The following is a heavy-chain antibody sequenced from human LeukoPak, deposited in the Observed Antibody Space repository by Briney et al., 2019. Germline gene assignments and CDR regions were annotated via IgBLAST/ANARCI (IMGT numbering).Heavy chain of an antibody. J-gene: IGHJ4*02. Sequence: GGSLRLSCAASGFTFSSYGMHWIRQAPGKGLEWVAVIWYDGSNKYYADSVKGRFTISRDNSKNTLYLQMDSLRAEDTAVYYCAKDRGGGRGYFDYWGQGTLVTVSS. CDR2: IWYDGSNK. CDR1: GFTFSSYG. D-gene: IGHD3-10*01. V-gene: IGHV3-33*06. CDR3: AKDRGGGRGYFDY.